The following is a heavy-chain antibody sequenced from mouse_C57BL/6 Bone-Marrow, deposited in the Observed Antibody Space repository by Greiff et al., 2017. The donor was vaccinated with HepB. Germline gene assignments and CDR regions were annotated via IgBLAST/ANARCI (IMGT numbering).Heavy chain of an antibody. CDR3: ARDAHYYGSSYGYAMDY. V-gene: IGHV7-1*01. CDR1: GFTFSDFY. Sequence: EVHLVDSGGGLVQSGRSLRLSCATSGFTFSDFYMEWVRQAPGKGLEWIAASRNKANDYTTEYSASVKGRFIVSRDTSQSILYLQMNALRAEDTAIYYCARDAHYYGSSYGYAMDYWGQGTSVTVSS. D-gene: IGHD1-1*01. J-gene: IGHJ4*01. CDR2: SRNKANDYTT.